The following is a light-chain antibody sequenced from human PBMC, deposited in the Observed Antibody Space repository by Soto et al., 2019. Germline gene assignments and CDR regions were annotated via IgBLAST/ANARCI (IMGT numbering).Light chain of an antibody. CDR3: SSYAGSIWV. J-gene: IGLJ3*02. V-gene: IGLV2-8*01. CDR1: SSDVGAYNF. Sequence: QSALTQPPSASGSPGQSVTISCTGTSSDVGAYNFVSWYQQHPGKAPKLILYGVTKWPSGVPNRLSGSKSGNTASLTVSGLQAEDEADYFCSSYAGSIWVFGGGTKLTVL. CDR2: GVT.